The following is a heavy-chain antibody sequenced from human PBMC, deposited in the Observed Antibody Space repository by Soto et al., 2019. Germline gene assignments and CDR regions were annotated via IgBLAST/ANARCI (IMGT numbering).Heavy chain of an antibody. CDR3: ARSVEGHFGY. J-gene: IGHJ4*02. CDR2: MTSDMKTI. V-gene: IGHV3-48*02. CDR1: GFTFRIYS. D-gene: IGHD3-3*01. Sequence: EVQLVESGGGLVQPGGSLRLSCAASGFTFRIYSMNWIRQAPGKGLEWVSYMTSDMKTIHYADSVKGRFTISRDNARNSVYRQMTSLRDEDTVVYYCARSVEGHFGYWGQGTLVTVSS.